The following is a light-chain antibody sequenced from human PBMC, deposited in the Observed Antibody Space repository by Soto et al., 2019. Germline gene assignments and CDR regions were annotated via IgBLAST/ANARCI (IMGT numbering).Light chain of an antibody. Sequence: QSALTQPRSVSGSPGQSVTISCSGTTSDVGNYNYVSWYQQHPGKAPKLIIYEGIKRPSGVSNRFSGSNSGSTASLTISGLQAEDEADYYCCSYVGATTYVFGTGTKLTVL. V-gene: IGLV2-23*01. CDR2: EGI. J-gene: IGLJ1*01. CDR1: TSDVGNYNY. CDR3: CSYVGATTYV.